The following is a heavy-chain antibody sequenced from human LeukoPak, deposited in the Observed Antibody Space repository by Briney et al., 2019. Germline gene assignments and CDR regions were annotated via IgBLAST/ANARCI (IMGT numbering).Heavy chain of an antibody. J-gene: IGHJ4*02. V-gene: IGHV3-23*01. CDR1: GFTVSTYA. Sequence: GGSLRLSCAASGFTVSTYAMSWVRQAPGMGLQLVSSIDIGGGTTYSADSVKGRFTISRDNSKNTLYLQMDSLRAEDTAVYFCAKDYRGSFTDWGQGTLVTVSS. D-gene: IGHD1-26*01. CDR3: AKDYRGSFTD. CDR2: IDIGGGTT.